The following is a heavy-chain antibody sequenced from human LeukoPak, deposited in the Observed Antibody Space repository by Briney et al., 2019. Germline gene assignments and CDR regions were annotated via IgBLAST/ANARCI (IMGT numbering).Heavy chain of an antibody. D-gene: IGHD6-19*01. CDR3: ARRYGSGWPTFDY. CDR1: GYSISSGYY. J-gene: IGHJ4*02. CDR2: IYHSGST. V-gene: IGHV4-38-2*01. Sequence: SETLSLTCAVSGYSISSGYYWGWIRQPPGKGLEWIGSIYHSGSTYYNPSLKSRVTIPVDTSKNQFSLKLSSVTAADTAVYYCARRYGSGWPTFDYWGQGTPVTVSS.